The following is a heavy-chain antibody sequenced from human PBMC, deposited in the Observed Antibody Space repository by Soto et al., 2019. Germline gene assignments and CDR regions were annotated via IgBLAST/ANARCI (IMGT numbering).Heavy chain of an antibody. D-gene: IGHD1-1*01. CDR3: ARDRSTTIFRYYYYYGMDV. CDR1: GFTFSSYG. CDR2: IWYDGSNK. Sequence: PGGSLRLSCAASGFTFSSYGMHWVRQAPGKGLEWVAVIWYDGSNKYYADSVKGRFTISRDNSKNTLYLQMNSLRAEDTAVYYCARDRSTTIFRYYYYYGMDVWGQGTTVTVSS. J-gene: IGHJ6*02. V-gene: IGHV3-33*01.